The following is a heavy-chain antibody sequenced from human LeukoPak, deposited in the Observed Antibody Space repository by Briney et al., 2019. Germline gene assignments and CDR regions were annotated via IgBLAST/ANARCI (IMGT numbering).Heavy chain of an antibody. V-gene: IGHV4-38-2*01. J-gene: IGHJ5*02. Sequence: KPSETLSLTCAVSGYSISSGYYWGWIRPPPGKGLEWIGRIYHSGSTNYNPSLKSRVTISVDTSKNQFSLKLSSVTAADTAVYYCARGGFYYDFWSGYYTSHGWFDPWGQGTLVTVSS. CDR1: GYSISSGYY. D-gene: IGHD3-3*01. CDR2: IYHSGST. CDR3: ARGGFYYDFWSGYYTSHGWFDP.